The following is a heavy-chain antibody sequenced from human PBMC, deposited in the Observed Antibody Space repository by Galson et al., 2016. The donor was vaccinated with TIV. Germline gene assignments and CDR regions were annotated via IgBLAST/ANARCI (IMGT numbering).Heavy chain of an antibody. J-gene: IGHJ4*02. D-gene: IGHD2-2*01. CDR1: GYTFTNYG. V-gene: IGHV1-18*04. Sequence: SVKVSCKASGYTFTNYGISWVRQAPGQGLEWMGWISGYDSNREYAQKVQGRVTMSIDTSTSTAYMEVRSLKSDHTAVYYCARDAPYASAWSMDYWGQGTLVTVSP. CDR3: ARDAPYASAWSMDY. CDR2: ISGYDSNR.